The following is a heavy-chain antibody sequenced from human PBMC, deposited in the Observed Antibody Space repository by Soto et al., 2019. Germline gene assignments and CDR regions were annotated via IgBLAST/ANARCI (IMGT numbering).Heavy chain of an antibody. V-gene: IGHV3-13*04. CDR2: IGTAGDT. CDR3: ARSPPYYDILTGYYAYGMDV. D-gene: IGHD3-9*01. J-gene: IGHJ6*01. CDR1: GFTYSSYN. Sequence: GESLRLSFAASGFTYSSYNMDWVRQATGKGLEWVSAIGTAGDTYYPGSVKGRFTISRENAKNSLYLQMNSLRSGDTAVYYCARSPPYYDILTGYYAYGMDVWDNGPRSPSPQ.